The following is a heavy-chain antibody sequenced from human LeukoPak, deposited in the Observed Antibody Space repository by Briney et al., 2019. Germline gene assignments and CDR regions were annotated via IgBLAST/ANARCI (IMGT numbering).Heavy chain of an antibody. Sequence: GGSLRLSCAASGFTFSSYAMSWVRQAPGKGLEWVSAISGSGGSTYYADSVKGRFTISRDNSKNTLYLQMNSLRAEDTAVYYCAKLNQGSSIVVVPAANGILDYWGQGTLVTVSS. D-gene: IGHD2-2*01. J-gene: IGHJ4*02. CDR3: AKLNQGSSIVVVPAANGILDY. CDR2: ISGSGGST. V-gene: IGHV3-23*01. CDR1: GFTFSSYA.